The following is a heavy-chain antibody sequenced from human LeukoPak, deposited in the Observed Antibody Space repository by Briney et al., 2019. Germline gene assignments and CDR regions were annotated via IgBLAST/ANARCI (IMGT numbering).Heavy chain of an antibody. CDR2: IILIFGTA. CDR1: GYTFSSYA. D-gene: IGHD1-1*01. CDR3: ARARQDPDYYYYYMDV. V-gene: IGHV1-69*13. J-gene: IGHJ6*03. Sequence: GASVKVSCKASGYTFSSYAISWVRQAPGQGLEWMGGIILIFGTANYAQKFQGRVTITADESTSTAYMELSSLRSEDTAVYYCARARQDPDYYYYYMDVWGKGTTVTVSS.